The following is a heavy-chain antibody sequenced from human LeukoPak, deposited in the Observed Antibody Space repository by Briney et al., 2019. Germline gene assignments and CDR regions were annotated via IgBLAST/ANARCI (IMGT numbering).Heavy chain of an antibody. D-gene: IGHD2-15*01. V-gene: IGHV4-39*01. CDR2: VYYSGST. CDR3: ARVDGSCSGGSCPSGNWFDP. J-gene: IGHJ5*02. CDR1: GGSITSSSYY. Sequence: SETLSLTCTVSGGSITSSSYYWGWIRQPPGKGLEWIGSVYYSGSTYYNPSLKSRVTMSVDTSKNQFSLKLNSVTAADTAVYYCARVDGSCSGGSCPSGNWFDPWGQGTLVTVSS.